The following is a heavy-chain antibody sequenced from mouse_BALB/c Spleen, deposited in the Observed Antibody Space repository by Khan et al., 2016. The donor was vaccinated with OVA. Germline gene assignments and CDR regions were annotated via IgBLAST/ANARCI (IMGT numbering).Heavy chain of an antibody. D-gene: IGHD1-1*01. V-gene: IGHV9-1*02. J-gene: IGHJ3*01. Sequence: QIQLVQSGPELKKPGETVKISCKASGYTFTNYGMNWVKQPPGKALKWMGWINTNTGEATYADDFKGRFAFSLDTSASTAYLQINNLKNEDIATYFCARGLNDYGSWFAYWGQGTLVTVSA. CDR3: ARGLNDYGSWFAY. CDR1: GYTFTNYG. CDR2: INTNTGEA.